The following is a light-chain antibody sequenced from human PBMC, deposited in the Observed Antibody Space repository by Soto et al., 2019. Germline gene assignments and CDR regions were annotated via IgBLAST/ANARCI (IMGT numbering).Light chain of an antibody. V-gene: IGKV3-20*01. CDR1: QSVSSSY. Sequence: EIVLTQSPGTLSLSPGERATLSCRASQSVSSSYLAWYQPKPGQAPRLLIYGTSSRATAIPDRFSGSGCGTDFTLTISRLEPEDFAVYYCQQYGSSSWTFGQGTKVEIK. J-gene: IGKJ1*01. CDR2: GTS. CDR3: QQYGSSSWT.